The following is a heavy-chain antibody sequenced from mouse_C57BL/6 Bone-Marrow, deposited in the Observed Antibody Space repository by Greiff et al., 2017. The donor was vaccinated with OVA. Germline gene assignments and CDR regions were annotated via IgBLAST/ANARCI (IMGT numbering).Heavy chain of an antibody. J-gene: IGHJ2*01. D-gene: IGHD1-1*01. V-gene: IGHV1-69*01. CDR2: IDPSDSYT. CDR3: ARSGHITTVPDY. Sequence: VQLQESGAELVMPGASVKLSCKASGYTFTSYWMHWVKQRPGQGLEWIGEIDPSDSYTNYNQKFKGKSTLTVDKSSSTAYMQLSSLTSEDSAVYYCARSGHITTVPDYWGQGTTLTVSS. CDR1: GYTFTSYW.